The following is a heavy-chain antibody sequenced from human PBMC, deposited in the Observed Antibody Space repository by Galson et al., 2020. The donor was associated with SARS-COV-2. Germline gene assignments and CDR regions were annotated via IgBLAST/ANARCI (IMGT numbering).Heavy chain of an antibody. CDR1: GGSISSRSYY. J-gene: IGHJ3*02. CDR3: ARHLLWFGEFNLDAFDI. D-gene: IGHD3-10*01. CDR2: IYYSGST. V-gene: IGHV4-39*01. Sequence: SQTLSLTCTVSGGSISSRSYYWGWIRQPPGTGLEWIGSIYYSGSTYYNPSLKSRVTISVDTSKNQFSLKLSSVTAADTAVYYCARHLLWFGEFNLDAFDIWGQGTMVTVSS.